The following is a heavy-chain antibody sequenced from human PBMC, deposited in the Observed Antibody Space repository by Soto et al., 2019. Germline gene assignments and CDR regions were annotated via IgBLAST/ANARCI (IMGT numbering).Heavy chain of an antibody. V-gene: IGHV3-23*01. CDR1: GFTFSRYA. CDR3: ASSSGDLDVYGMDI. J-gene: IGHJ6*02. Sequence: EAQLLESGGGLVQPGGSLRLSCAASGFTFSRYAMSWVRQAPGKGLEWVSTVTGGGHTTYNADSVNGRFTISRDKSKHTLYLQMNNLRAEDTAIYYCASSSGDLDVYGMDIWGPGTTVTVSS. CDR2: VTGGGHTT. D-gene: IGHD3-10*01.